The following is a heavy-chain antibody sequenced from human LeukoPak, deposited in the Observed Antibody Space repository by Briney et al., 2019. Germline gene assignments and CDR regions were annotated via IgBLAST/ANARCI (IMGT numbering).Heavy chain of an antibody. CDR2: ITPSGSTI. CDR3: AGRDVYNSAF. D-gene: IGHD5-24*01. J-gene: IGHJ4*02. CDR1: RISLRGHY. Sequence: GALRLSCSASRISLRGHYMRLGRQGPGEGVEWVSYITPSGSTIYYADSVKGRFTISRDNAKNSLYLQMNSLRAEDTAVYFCAGRDVYNSAFWGQGTLVTVSS. V-gene: IGHV3-11*01.